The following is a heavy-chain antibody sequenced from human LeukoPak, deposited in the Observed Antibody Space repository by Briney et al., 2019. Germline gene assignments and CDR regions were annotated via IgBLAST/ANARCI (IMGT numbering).Heavy chain of an antibody. J-gene: IGHJ5*02. V-gene: IGHV4-39*01. CDR1: GGSISSSSYY. CDR2: IYYSGST. CDR3: ARRRWELLGNWFDP. D-gene: IGHD1-26*01. Sequence: SETLSLTCTVSGGSISSSSYYWGWIRQPPGKGLEWIGSIYYSGSTYYNPSLKSRVTIPVDTSKNQFSLKLSSVTAADPAVYYCARRRWELLGNWFDPWGQGTLVTVSS.